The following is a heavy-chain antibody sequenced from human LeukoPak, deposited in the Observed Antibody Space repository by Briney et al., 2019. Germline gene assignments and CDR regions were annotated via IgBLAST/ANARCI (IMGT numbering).Heavy chain of an antibody. Sequence: QPGGSLRLSCATSGFTFSSYGMHWVRQAPGKGLEWVAVIWYDGSNKYYADSVKGRFTISRDNSKNTLYLQMNSLRAEDTAVYYCAGRGAMVQEAQYYYYVMDVWGQGTTVTVSS. CDR3: AGRGAMVQEAQYYYYVMDV. CDR1: GFTFSSYG. J-gene: IGHJ6*02. V-gene: IGHV3-33*01. D-gene: IGHD5-18*01. CDR2: IWYDGSNK.